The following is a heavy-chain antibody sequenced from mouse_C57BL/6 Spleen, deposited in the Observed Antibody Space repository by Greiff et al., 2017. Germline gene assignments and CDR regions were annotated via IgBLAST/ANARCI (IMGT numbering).Heavy chain of an antibody. V-gene: IGHV3-6*01. J-gene: IGHJ4*01. Sequence: EVKVEESGPGLVKPSQSLSLTCSVTGYSITSGYYWNWIRQFPGNKLEWMGYISYDGSNNYNPSLKNRISITRDTSKNQFFLKLNSVTTEDTATYYCARDYYGSSSYYYAMDYWGQGTSVTVSS. CDR2: ISYDGSN. D-gene: IGHD1-1*01. CDR3: ARDYYGSSSYYYAMDY. CDR1: GYSITSGYY.